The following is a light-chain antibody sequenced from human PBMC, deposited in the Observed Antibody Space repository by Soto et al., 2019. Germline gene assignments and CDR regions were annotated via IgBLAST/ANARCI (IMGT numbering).Light chain of an antibody. V-gene: IGKV1-5*01. CDR3: QQYNSYST. CDR1: ERISGW. Sequence: DIHMTQSPSTLSSSVGDSVTITCRASERISGWLAWYQQKPGKAPKLLIYDASSLQSGVPTRFSGGGSGTEFTITISSLQPDDFATYYCQQYNSYSTFGPGTIVEI. CDR2: DAS. J-gene: IGKJ3*01.